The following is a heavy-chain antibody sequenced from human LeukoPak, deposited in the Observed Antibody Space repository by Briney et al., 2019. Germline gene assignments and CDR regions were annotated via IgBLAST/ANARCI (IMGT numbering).Heavy chain of an antibody. CDR1: GYTFTGYY. V-gene: IGHV1-2*02. J-gene: IGHJ4*02. CDR2: INPNSGGT. D-gene: IGHD3-10*01. CDR3: AKEPNGSGTNPSDY. Sequence: ASVKVSCKASGYTFTGYYIHWVRQAPGQGLEWMGWINPNSGGTNYAQKFQGRVAMPRDTSISTAYMELSRLRSDDTAVYYCAKEPNGSGTNPSDYWGQGTLVTVS.